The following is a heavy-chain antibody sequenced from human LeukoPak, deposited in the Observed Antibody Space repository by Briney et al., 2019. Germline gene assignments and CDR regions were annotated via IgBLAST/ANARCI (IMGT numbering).Heavy chain of an antibody. CDR1: GFTFTTYT. V-gene: IGHV3-48*04. J-gene: IGHJ3*02. Sequence: PGGSLRLSCAASGFTFTTYTMNWVRQAPGKGLEWISYITVNSNTIWYADSVRGRFTISRDNAGNSLYLQMNSLRAEDTALYYRVRDFAYAFDIWGQGTMVTVSS. D-gene: IGHD2-21*01. CDR3: VRDFAYAFDI. CDR2: ITVNSNTI.